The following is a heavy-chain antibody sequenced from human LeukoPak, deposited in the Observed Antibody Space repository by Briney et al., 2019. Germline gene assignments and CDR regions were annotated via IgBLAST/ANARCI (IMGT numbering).Heavy chain of an antibody. J-gene: IGHJ4*02. D-gene: IGHD5-24*01. Sequence: SETLSLTCTVSGGSISGSSYYWGWIRQPPGMGLEWIGNIYYSGYTYYNPSLKSRVTMSVDTSKSQFSLKLSSVTAADTAVYYCTRFYDKYGYYYFDYWGQGTLVTVPS. V-gene: IGHV4-39*01. CDR2: IYYSGYT. CDR1: GGSISGSSYY. CDR3: TRFYDKYGYYYFDY.